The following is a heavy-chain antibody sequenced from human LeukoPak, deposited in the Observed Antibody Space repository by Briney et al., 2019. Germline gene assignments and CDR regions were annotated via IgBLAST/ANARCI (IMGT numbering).Heavy chain of an antibody. D-gene: IGHD3-10*01. CDR3: AKDADASGSPYNWFDP. CDR2: TSGSGGST. J-gene: IGHJ5*02. Sequence: GGSLRLSCAASGFTFSSYAMSWVRQAPGKGLEWVSATSGSGGSTYYADSVKGRFTISRDNSKNTLNLQMNSLRAEDTAVYYCAKDADASGSPYNWFDPWGQGTLVTVSS. V-gene: IGHV3-23*01. CDR1: GFTFSSYA.